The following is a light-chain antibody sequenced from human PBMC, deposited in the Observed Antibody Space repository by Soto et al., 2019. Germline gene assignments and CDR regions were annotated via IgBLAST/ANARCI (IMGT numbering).Light chain of an antibody. CDR1: SSEVGYNNY. Sequence: SALTQPASVSGSPGQSITISCTGTSSEVGYNNYVSWYQHNPGKAPKVMICDVTNRPSGVSNRFSGSKSGNTASLTISGLQAEDEADYYCSSFTGSTYVFGTGTKVTVL. CDR3: SSFTGSTYV. V-gene: IGLV2-14*03. J-gene: IGLJ1*01. CDR2: DVT.